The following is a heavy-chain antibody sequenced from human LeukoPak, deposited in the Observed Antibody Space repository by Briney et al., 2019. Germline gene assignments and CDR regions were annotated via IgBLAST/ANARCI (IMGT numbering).Heavy chain of an antibody. CDR2: ISYDGSNK. D-gene: IGHD3-22*01. CDR3: AKDPSSEIVVTLGAFDI. Sequence: QSGRSLRLSCAASGFTFSSYGMHWVRQAPGKGLGWVAVISYDGSNKYYADSVKGRFTISRDNSKNTLYLQMNSLRAEDTAVYYCAKDPSSEIVVTLGAFDIWGQGTMVTVSS. V-gene: IGHV3-30*18. J-gene: IGHJ3*02. CDR1: GFTFSSYG.